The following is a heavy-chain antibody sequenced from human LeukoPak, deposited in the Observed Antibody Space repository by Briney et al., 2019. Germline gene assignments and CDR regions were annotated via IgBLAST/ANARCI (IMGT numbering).Heavy chain of an antibody. J-gene: IGHJ4*02. D-gene: IGHD3-3*01. CDR1: GFTFSSYW. CDR2: IKEDVSEK. CDR3: ARRFWSGYPKRIYYFDY. V-gene: IGHV3-7*01. Sequence: GGSLRLSCAASGFTFSSYWMSWGRQDAGEGLGWVANIKEDVSEKYYVDSVKGRFTISRDNAKNSLYLQMNSLRAEDTAVYYCARRFWSGYPKRIYYFDYWGQGTLVTVSS.